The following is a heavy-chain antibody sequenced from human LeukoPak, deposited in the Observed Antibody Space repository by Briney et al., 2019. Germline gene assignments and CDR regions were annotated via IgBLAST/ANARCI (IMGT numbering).Heavy chain of an antibody. V-gene: IGHV3-23*01. Sequence: GGSLRLSCAASGFTFSSYATSWVRQAPGKGLEWVSAISGSGSSTYYADSGKGRFNISRDNSKNTLYLQMNSLRAEDTAVYYWAKDFFRYDYTPGVMDVWGKGTTVTVSS. D-gene: IGHD4-11*01. CDR3: AKDFFRYDYTPGVMDV. CDR1: GFTFSSYA. CDR2: ISGSGSST. J-gene: IGHJ6*03.